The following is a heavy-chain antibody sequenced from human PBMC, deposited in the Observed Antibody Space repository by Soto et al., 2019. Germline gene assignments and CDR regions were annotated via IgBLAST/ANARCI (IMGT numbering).Heavy chain of an antibody. CDR2: IKDDGSEQ. Sequence: EVQLVESGGGLVQPGESLRLSCAASGFTFSIYWMTWVRQAPGKGLEWVANIKDDGSEQYYVDSVKGRFTIFRDNAKKSMSLRMNCLRAEDTAVYYCARSCAWYPDYWGQGTLVTVSS. J-gene: IGHJ4*02. V-gene: IGHV3-7*01. CDR3: ARSCAWYPDY. D-gene: IGHD6-19*01. CDR1: GFTFSIYW.